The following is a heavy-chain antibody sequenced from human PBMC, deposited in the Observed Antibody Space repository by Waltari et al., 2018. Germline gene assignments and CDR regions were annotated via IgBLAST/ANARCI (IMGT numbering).Heavy chain of an antibody. J-gene: IGHJ2*01. V-gene: IGHV3-7*01. CDR3: ARMSWYDTEAGNWYFDL. CDR1: GFTFSSYW. CDR2: IKQDGSEK. D-gene: IGHD6-13*01. Sequence: EVQLVESGGGLVQPGGSLRLSCAASGFTFSSYWMSWVRQAPGKGLEWVANIKQDGSEKYYVDSVKGRFTISGDNAKNSLYLQMNSLRAEDTAVYYCARMSWYDTEAGNWYFDLWGRGTLVTVSS.